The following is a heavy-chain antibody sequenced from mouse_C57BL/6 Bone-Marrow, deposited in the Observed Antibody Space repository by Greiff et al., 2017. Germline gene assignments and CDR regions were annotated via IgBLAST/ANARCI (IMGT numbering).Heavy chain of an antibody. CDR2: IDPNSGGT. Sequence: QVQLKQPGAELVKPGASVKLSCKASGYTFTSYWMHWVKQRPGRGLEWIGRIDPNSGGTKYNEKFKSKATLTVDKPSSTAYMQLSSLTSEDSAVYYCARRGLRRAYYAMDYWGQGTSVTVSS. J-gene: IGHJ4*01. V-gene: IGHV1-72*01. D-gene: IGHD2-2*01. CDR3: ARRGLRRAYYAMDY. CDR1: GYTFTSYW.